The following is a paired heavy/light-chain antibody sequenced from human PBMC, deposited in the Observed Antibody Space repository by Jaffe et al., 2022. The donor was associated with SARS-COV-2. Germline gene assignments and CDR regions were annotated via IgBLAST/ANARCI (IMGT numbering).Heavy chain of an antibody. J-gene: IGHJ2*01. CDR2: ISGSAAIT. CDR3: ARGGSYYPWYFDI. Sequence: EVQVLDSGGGLVQPGGSLRLSCAASGFTFNNYAMAWVRQAPGKGLEWVSGISGSAAITYYADSVKGRFTISRDDSKNTLFLQMNSLRAEDTAVYYCARGGSYYPWYFDIWGRGTLVIVSS. V-gene: IGHV3-23*01. D-gene: IGHD3-10*01. CDR1: GFTFNNYA.
Light chain of an antibody. J-gene: IGLJ3*02. CDR2: DVS. Sequence: QSALTQPASVSGSPGQSITIYCTGTSSDVGAYNYVSWYQQHPGKAPKLMIYDVSNRPSGVSNRFSGSKSGNTASLTISGLQAEDEADYYCSSYASTSTWVFGGGTKLTVL. V-gene: IGLV2-14*01. CDR3: SSYASTSTWV. CDR1: SSDVGAYNY.